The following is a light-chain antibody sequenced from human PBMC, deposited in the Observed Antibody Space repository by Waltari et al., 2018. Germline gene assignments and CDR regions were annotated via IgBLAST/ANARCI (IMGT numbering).Light chain of an antibody. CDR2: EVS. CDR1: RSDVGGYNY. J-gene: IGLJ3*02. CDR3: SSYAGSNNWV. V-gene: IGLV2-8*01. Sequence: QSALTQPPSASGSPGQSVTIPCTGTRSDVGGYNYVPWYQQHPGKAPKLMIYEVSKRPSGVPDRFSGSKSGNTASLTVSGLQAEDEADYYCSSYAGSNNWVFGGGIKLTVL.